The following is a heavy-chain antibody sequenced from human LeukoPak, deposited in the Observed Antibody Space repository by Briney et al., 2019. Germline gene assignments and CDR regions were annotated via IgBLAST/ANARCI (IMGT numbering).Heavy chain of an antibody. V-gene: IGHV1-46*01. CDR3: ARHDFDLPMIYSFFVH. J-gene: IGHJ5*02. D-gene: IGHD3-3*01. CDR2: MHPTGNST. Sequence: VASVKVSCKASGYTFTKYYMNWGRQAPGKGLEWMGIMHPTGNSTNYAQKFQGRVTLTRDTSTGTFYMELSSLTSEDTAVYYCARHDFDLPMIYSFFVHWGQGTLVTVSS. CDR1: GYTFTKYY.